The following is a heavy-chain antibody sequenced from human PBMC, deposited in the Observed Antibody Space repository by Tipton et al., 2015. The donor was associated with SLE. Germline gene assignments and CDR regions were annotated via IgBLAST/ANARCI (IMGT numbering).Heavy chain of an antibody. Sequence: TLSLTCNVSAGSIRSGSYYWGWIRQPPGKGLEWIGSIYYSGSTYYNPSLKSRVTISVDTSKNQFSLKLSSVTAADTAVYYCARGHERHYDSPNFDIWGQGTMVTVSS. CDR3: ARGHERHYDSPNFDI. CDR2: IYYSGST. J-gene: IGHJ3*02. V-gene: IGHV4-39*07. D-gene: IGHD5-12*01. CDR1: AGSIRSGSYY.